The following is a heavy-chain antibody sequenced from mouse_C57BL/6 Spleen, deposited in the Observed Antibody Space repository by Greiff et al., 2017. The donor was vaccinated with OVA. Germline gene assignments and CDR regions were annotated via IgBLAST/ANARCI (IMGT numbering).Heavy chain of an antibody. Sequence: EVKLVESVAELVRPGASVKLSCTASGFNIKNTYMHWVKQRPEQGLEWIGRIDPANGNTKYAPKFQGKATITADTSSNTAYLQLSSLTSEDTAIYYCAFIYYGYDGLVMDYWGQGTSVTVSS. V-gene: IGHV14-3*01. CDR1: GFNIKNTY. CDR3: AFIYYGYDGLVMDY. D-gene: IGHD2-2*01. CDR2: IDPANGNT. J-gene: IGHJ4*01.